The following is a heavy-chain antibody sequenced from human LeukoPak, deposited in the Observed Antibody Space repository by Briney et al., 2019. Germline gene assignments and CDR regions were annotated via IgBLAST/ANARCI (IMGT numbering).Heavy chain of an antibody. CDR1: GFTFSSYG. CDR2: IQYDGSNK. J-gene: IGHJ4*02. CDR3: AKTLYGTGSYYLFDY. V-gene: IGHV3-30*02. D-gene: IGHD3-10*01. Sequence: GGSLRLSCKASGFTFSSYGIHWVRQAPGKGLEGVAFIQYDGSNKYYADSVKGRFTISRDNSKNTLYLQMNSLRAEDTAVYYCAKTLYGTGSYYLFDYWGQGTLVTVSS.